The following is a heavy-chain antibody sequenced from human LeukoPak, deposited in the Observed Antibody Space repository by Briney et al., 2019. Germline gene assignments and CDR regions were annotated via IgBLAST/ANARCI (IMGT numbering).Heavy chain of an antibody. CDR2: ISGNGGRT. V-gene: IGHV3-23*01. Sequence: GGSLRLSCAVSGFTFSNYAMAWVRQAPGKALEWVSAISGNGGRTYSADSVQGRFTISRDNSKNTVYLQMDNLRAEDSAMYYCAKAHSISWPYAFDSWGQGTLVTVSS. CDR3: AKAHSISWPYAFDS. D-gene: IGHD6-13*01. J-gene: IGHJ4*02. CDR1: GFTFSNYA.